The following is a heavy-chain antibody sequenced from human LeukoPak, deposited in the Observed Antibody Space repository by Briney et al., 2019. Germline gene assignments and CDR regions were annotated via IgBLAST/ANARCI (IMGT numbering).Heavy chain of an antibody. J-gene: IGHJ4*02. CDR1: GGTFSTYA. Sequence: SVKVSCKASGGTFSTYAISWVRQAPGQGLEWMGGIIPIFGTANYAQKFQGRVTITTDESTSTAYMELSSLRSEDTAVYYCATGGRDPYSSSPHDYWGQGTLVTVSS. V-gene: IGHV1-69*05. CDR2: IIPIFGTA. CDR3: ATGGRDPYSSSPHDY. D-gene: IGHD6-6*01.